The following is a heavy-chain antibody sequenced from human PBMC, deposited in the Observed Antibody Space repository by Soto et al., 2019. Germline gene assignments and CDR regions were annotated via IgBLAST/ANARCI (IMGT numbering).Heavy chain of an antibody. J-gene: IGHJ5*02. CDR1: GFTFSSYA. V-gene: IGHV3-23*01. CDR3: AKDAARSIFTADWFDP. CDR2: ISGSGGST. Sequence: QPGGSLRLSCAASGFTFSSYAMSWVRQAPGKGLEWVSAISGSGGSTYYADSMKGRFTISRDNSKNTLYLQMNSLRAEDTAVYYCAKDAARSIFTADWFDPWGQGTLVTVSS. D-gene: IGHD6-6*01.